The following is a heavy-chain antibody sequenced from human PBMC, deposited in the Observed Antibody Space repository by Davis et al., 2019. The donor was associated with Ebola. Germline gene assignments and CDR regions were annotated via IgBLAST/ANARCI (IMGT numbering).Heavy chain of an antibody. V-gene: IGHV3-23*01. J-gene: IGHJ3*01. CDR3: AKDTSNIWFNK. D-gene: IGHD3-9*01. CDR1: GFSFGDYA. CDR2: GTSADT. Sequence: GGSLRLSCTGSGFSFGDYAMTWVRQAPGKGLEWVSTYGTSADTYYADSVKGRFTISRDNSKNTLYLQMNGLRVEDTAIYYCAKDTSNIWFNKWGQGTMVTVSS.